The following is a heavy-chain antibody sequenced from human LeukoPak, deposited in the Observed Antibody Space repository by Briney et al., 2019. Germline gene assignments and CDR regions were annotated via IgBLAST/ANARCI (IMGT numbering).Heavy chain of an antibody. Sequence: SETLSLTCSVSGYSINNGYNWGWVRQPPGKGLECIGSISHIGSTYYNPSLESRVTISLDTSKNQFSLKLSSVTAADTAVYYCARDLGYSSSAWYFDLWGRGTLVTVSS. CDR3: ARDLGYSSSAWYFDL. J-gene: IGHJ2*01. D-gene: IGHD6-13*01. CDR1: GYSINNGYN. CDR2: ISHIGST. V-gene: IGHV4-38-2*02.